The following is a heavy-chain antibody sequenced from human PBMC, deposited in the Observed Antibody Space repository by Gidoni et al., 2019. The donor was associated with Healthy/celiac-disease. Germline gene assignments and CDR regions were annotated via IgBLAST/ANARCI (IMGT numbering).Heavy chain of an antibody. V-gene: IGHV1-46*01. Sequence: QVQLVHSGAEVKTPGASVKASCKASGYTFTSYYMHWVRQAPGQGLEWMGIINPSGGSTSYAQKFQGRVTMTRDTSTSTVYMELSSLRSEDTAVYYCARTVRQTHFDYWGQGTLVTVSS. CDR2: INPSGGST. CDR1: GYTFTSYY. J-gene: IGHJ4*02. CDR3: ARTVRQTHFDY. D-gene: IGHD6-25*01.